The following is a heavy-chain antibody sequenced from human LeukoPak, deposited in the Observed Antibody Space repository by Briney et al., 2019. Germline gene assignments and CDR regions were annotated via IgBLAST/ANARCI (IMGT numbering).Heavy chain of an antibody. V-gene: IGHV4-59*01. Sequence: SETLSLTCTVSGGSISSYYWSWIRQPPGKGLEWIGYIYYSGSTNYNPSLKSRVTISVDTSKNQSSLKLSSVTAADTAVYYCARDIGRYSYGPTYYYYGMDVWGQGTTVTVSS. D-gene: IGHD5-18*01. CDR2: IYYSGST. CDR1: GGSISSYY. CDR3: ARDIGRYSYGPTYYYYGMDV. J-gene: IGHJ6*02.